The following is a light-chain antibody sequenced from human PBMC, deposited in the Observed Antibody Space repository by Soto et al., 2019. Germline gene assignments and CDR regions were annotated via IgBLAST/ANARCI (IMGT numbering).Light chain of an antibody. CDR2: EVN. V-gene: IGLV2-23*02. Sequence: QSVLTQPASVSGSPGQSITISCTGTSSDVGSYNLVSWYQQHPGKAPKLMIYEVNKRPSGVSNRFSGSKSFNTASLTISGLQAEDEADYYCCSYAGSSTYVFGTGTKVTVL. CDR3: CSYAGSSTYV. CDR1: SSDVGSYNL. J-gene: IGLJ1*01.